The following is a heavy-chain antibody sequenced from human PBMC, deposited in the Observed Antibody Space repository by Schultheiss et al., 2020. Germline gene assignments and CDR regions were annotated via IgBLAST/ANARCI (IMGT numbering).Heavy chain of an antibody. CDR1: GGSISSYY. V-gene: IGHV4-59*01. D-gene: IGHD7-27*01. CDR2: IYYSGST. Sequence: SETLSLTCTVSGGSISSYYWSWILQPPGKGLEWIGYIYYSGSTNYNPSLKSRVTISVDTSKNQFSLNLRSMTAADTAVYYCAQEHNWGPAYHLDFWGPGTLVTVSS. CDR3: AQEHNWGPAYHLDF. J-gene: IGHJ4*02.